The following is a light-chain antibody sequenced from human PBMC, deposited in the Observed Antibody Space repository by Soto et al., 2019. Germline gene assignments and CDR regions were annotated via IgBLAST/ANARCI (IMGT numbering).Light chain of an antibody. CDR3: QQCKSDPYT. V-gene: IGKV1-5*01. J-gene: IGKJ2*01. CDR2: DAS. Sequence: DIQMTQFPSTLSASVGDRVTITCRASQSIGDWLAWYQQKPGTAPKLLIFDASTLESRAPSRFSGSGSGTEFTLTISSLQPDDSATYYCQQCKSDPYTFGQGTKLEIK. CDR1: QSIGDW.